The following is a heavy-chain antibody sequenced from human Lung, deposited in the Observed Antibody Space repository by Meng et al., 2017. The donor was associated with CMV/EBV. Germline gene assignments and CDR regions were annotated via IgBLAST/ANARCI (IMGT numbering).Heavy chain of an antibody. CDR1: GFTFDNYG. V-gene: IGHV3-30*02. Sequence: GESXKISXAASGFTFDNYGMHWVRQTPGKGLEWVAFIRHDGTNKYYGDSVKGRFTISRDNSKNTVYLQMNSLRPEETAIYYCAKNLLLIGGASAYFDYWGQGXLVTVSS. D-gene: IGHD3-16*01. CDR2: IRHDGTNK. J-gene: IGHJ4*02. CDR3: AKNLLLIGGASAYFDY.